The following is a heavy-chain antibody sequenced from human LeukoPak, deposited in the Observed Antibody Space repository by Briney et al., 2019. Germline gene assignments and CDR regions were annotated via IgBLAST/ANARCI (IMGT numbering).Heavy chain of an antibody. CDR1: GDTFSSYA. Sequence: ASVKVSCKATGDTFSSYAISWVRQAPGQGLEWMGRIIPIFGTANYAQKFQGRVTITTDESTSTAYMELSSLRSEDTAVYYCARDNDIVVVVAARDWYFDLWGRGTLVTVSS. V-gene: IGHV1-69*05. D-gene: IGHD2-15*01. CDR2: IIPIFGTA. J-gene: IGHJ2*01. CDR3: ARDNDIVVVVAARDWYFDL.